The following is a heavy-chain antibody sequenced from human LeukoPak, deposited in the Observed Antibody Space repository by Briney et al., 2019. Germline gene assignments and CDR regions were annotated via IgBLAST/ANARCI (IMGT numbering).Heavy chain of an antibody. J-gene: IGHJ4*02. CDR3: AKAPVTTCRGAYCYPFDY. D-gene: IGHD2-21*01. Sequence: GGSLRLSCAASGFTFSTYAMSRVRQAPGKGLEWVSTINNSGGSTYYADSVKGRFTISRDSSKNTLFLQMNRLRPEDAAVYYCAKAPVTTCRGAYCYPFDYWGQGTLVTVSS. CDR1: GFTFSTYA. CDR2: INNSGGST. V-gene: IGHV3-23*01.